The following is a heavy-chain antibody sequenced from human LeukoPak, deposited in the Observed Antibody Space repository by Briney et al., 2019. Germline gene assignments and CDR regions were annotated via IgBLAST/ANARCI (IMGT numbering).Heavy chain of an antibody. J-gene: IGHJ4*02. CDR1: GGSISSYY. V-gene: IGHV4-59*01. Sequence: SETLSLTCTVSGGSISSYYWNWIRQPPGKGLEWIGYIYYSGSTNYNPSLKSRVTISVDTSKNQFSLKLSSVTAADTVVYYCARGGWYQDYWGQGTLVTVSS. CDR2: IYYSGST. D-gene: IGHD6-19*01. CDR3: ARGGWYQDY.